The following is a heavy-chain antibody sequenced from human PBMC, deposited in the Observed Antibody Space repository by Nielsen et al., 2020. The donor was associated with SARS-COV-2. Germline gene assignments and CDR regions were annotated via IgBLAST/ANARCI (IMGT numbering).Heavy chain of an antibody. D-gene: IGHD6-6*01. CDR3: ARAGYSSSSYYYYYYMDV. V-gene: IGHV1-69*13. CDR1: GGTFSSYA. Sequence: SVKVSCKASGGTFSSYAITWVRQAPGQGLEWMGGIIPIFGTANYAQKFQGRVTITADESTSTAYMELSSLRSEDTAVYYCARAGYSSSSYYYYYYMDVWGKGTTVTVSS. CDR2: IIPIFGTA. J-gene: IGHJ6*03.